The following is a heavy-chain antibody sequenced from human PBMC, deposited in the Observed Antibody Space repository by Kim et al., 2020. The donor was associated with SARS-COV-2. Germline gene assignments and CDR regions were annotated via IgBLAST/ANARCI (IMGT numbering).Heavy chain of an antibody. V-gene: IGHV3-15*01. CDR2: ITYKTNSGTT. J-gene: IGHJ5*01. D-gene: IGHD3-10*02. Sequence: GGSLRLSCAASGFTFSNGCMNWVRQAPGKGLEWVGRITYKTNSGTTAYCAPVRVRFSISSYDSKHTLHMQMHSLKTKDLADYYCTPDSRVRGVSDS. CDR3: TPDSRVRGVSDS. CDR1: GFTFSNGC.